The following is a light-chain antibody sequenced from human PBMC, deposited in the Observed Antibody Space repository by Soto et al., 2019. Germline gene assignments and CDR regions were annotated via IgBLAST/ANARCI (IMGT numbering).Light chain of an antibody. CDR2: EVS. J-gene: IGLJ1*01. Sequence: QSALTQLASVSGSPGRSITISCTGTSSDVGGYDYVSWYKHHPGKAPKLTIYEVSNRPSGVSNRFSGSKSGNTASLTISGLQAEDEAEYYCSSYTSSSTDVFGTGTNVTVL. CDR3: SSYTSSSTDV. V-gene: IGLV2-14*01. CDR1: SSDVGGYDY.